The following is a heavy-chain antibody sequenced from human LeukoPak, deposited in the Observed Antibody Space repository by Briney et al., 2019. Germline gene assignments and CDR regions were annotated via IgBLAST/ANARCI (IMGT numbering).Heavy chain of an antibody. CDR1: GGSFSGYY. V-gene: IGHV4-34*01. CDR3: AREGSTSFLDY. J-gene: IGHJ4*02. Sequence: PSETLSLTCAVYGGSFSGYYWSWIRQPPGKGLEWIGEINHSGSTNYNPSLKSRVTISVDTSRNQFSLKLSSVTAADTAVYYCAREGSTSFLDYWGQGTLVTVSS. D-gene: IGHD2-2*01. CDR2: INHSGST.